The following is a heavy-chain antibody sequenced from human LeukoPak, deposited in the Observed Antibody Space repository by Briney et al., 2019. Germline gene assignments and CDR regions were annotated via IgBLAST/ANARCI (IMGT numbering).Heavy chain of an antibody. V-gene: IGHV4-34*01. D-gene: IGHD3-10*01. Sequence: PSETLSLTCAVYGGSFSGYYWSWIRQPPGKGLEWIGEINHSGSTNYNPSLKSRVTISVDTSKNQFSLKLSSVTAADTAVYYCARGAPNGSGSYYSDYWGQGTLVTVSS. CDR1: GGSFSGYY. CDR2: INHSGST. J-gene: IGHJ4*02. CDR3: ARGAPNGSGSYYSDY.